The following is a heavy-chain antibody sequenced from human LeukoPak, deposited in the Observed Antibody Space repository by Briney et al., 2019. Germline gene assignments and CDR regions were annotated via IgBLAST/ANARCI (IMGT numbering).Heavy chain of an antibody. Sequence: PSETLSLTCTVSGGSISSGSYYWSWIRQPAGKGLEWIGRIYTSGSTNYNPSLKSRVTISVDTSKNQFSLNLSSVTAADTAVYYCARDSSHYDSLDYWGQGTLVTVSS. D-gene: IGHD3-22*01. V-gene: IGHV4-61*02. CDR2: IYTSGST. CDR3: ARDSSHYDSLDY. CDR1: GGSISSGSYY. J-gene: IGHJ4*02.